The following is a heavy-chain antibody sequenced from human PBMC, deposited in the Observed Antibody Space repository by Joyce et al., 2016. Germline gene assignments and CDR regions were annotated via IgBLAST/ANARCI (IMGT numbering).Heavy chain of an antibody. D-gene: IGHD3-16*01. V-gene: IGHV3-21*01. Sequence: QLVESGGGVVKPGGSLRLSCEASGSTFSSSGIGGFRQAPGKGLAWVAAISGTSYYIFHAETVRGRFTVSRDNAKKTLYLQMNSLRAEDSAVFYCARGGISYYYAMDVWGQGTTVTVSS. CDR1: GSTFSSSG. CDR2: ISGTSYYI. CDR3: ARGGISYYYAMDV. J-gene: IGHJ6*02.